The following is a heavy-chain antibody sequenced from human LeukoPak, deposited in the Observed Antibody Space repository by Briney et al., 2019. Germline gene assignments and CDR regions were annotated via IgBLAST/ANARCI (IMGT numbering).Heavy chain of an antibody. J-gene: IGHJ3*02. D-gene: IGHD5-12*01. Sequence: GGSLRLSCAASGFTFSSYAMHRVRQAPGKGLEWVSVISYDGSHKYYADSVKGRFTISRDNSKNTLYLQMNSLRPEDTAVYYCAREGWILGAFDIWGQGTMVTVSP. CDR1: GFTFSSYA. CDR2: ISYDGSHK. CDR3: AREGWILGAFDI. V-gene: IGHV3-30-3*01.